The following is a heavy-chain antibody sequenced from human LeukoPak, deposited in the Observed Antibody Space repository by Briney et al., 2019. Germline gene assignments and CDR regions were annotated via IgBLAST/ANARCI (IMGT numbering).Heavy chain of an antibody. CDR1: GGSISSGGYS. V-gene: IGHV4-30-2*01. CDR3: ARVTGGYCSSTSCRGGYFDY. Sequence: SETLSLTCAVSGGSISSGGYSWSWIRQPPGKGLEWIGYIYHSGSTYYNPSPKSRVTISVDRSKNQFSLKLNSVTAADTAVYYCARVTGGYCSSTSCRGGYFDYWGQGTLVTVSS. D-gene: IGHD2-2*01. CDR2: IYHSGST. J-gene: IGHJ4*02.